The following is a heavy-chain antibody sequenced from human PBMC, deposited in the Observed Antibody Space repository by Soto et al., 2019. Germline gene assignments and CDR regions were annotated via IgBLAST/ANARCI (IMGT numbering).Heavy chain of an antibody. CDR2: IIPIFGTA. CDR3: ETKVGEVPSSLIEARPRVVYYYYGMEV. J-gene: IGHJ6*02. Sequence: ASVKVSCKASGGTFSSYAISWVRQAPGQGLEWMGGIIPIFGTANYAQKFQGRVTITADESTSTAYMELSSLRSEDTAVYYCETKVGEVPSSLIEARPRVVYYYYGMEVWGQGPTVTVSS. V-gene: IGHV1-69*13. D-gene: IGHD6-6*01. CDR1: GGTFSSYA.